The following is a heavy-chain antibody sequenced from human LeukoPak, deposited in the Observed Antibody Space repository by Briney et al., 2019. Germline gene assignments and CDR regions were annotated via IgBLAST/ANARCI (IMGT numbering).Heavy chain of an antibody. CDR1: GFIFSDYY. J-gene: IGHJ4*02. Sequence: GGSLRLSCAASGFIFSDYYMSWIRQAPGKGLEFVSYISRDGTANYYADSVKGRFTISGDNAQNSVYLEMTNLRAEDTAVYYCVREFWYRFDNWGQGTVVTVSS. CDR2: ISRDGTAN. CDR3: VREFWYRFDN. V-gene: IGHV3-11*04. D-gene: IGHD6-13*01.